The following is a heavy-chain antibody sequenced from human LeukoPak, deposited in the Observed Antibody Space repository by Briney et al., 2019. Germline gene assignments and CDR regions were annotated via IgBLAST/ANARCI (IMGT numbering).Heavy chain of an antibody. V-gene: IGHV4-4*07. CDR2: IYTSGST. Sequence: SETLSLTCTVSGGSISSYYWSWLRQPAGKGLEWLRRIYTSGSTNYNPSLKSRVTMSVDTSKNQFSLKLSSVTAADTAVYYCARDSGGSYSVEYYFDYWGQGTLVTVSS. J-gene: IGHJ4*02. CDR1: GGSISSYY. D-gene: IGHD1-26*01. CDR3: ARDSGGSYSVEYYFDY.